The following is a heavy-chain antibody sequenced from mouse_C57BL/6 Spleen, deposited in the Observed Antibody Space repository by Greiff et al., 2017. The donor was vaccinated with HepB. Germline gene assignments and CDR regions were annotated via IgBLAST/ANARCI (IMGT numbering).Heavy chain of an antibody. V-gene: IGHV1-4*01. D-gene: IGHD4-1*01. CDR3: ARSTDWAFAY. CDR2: INPSSGYT. CDR1: GYTFTSYT. Sequence: QVHVKQSGAELARPGASVKMSCKASGYTFTSYTMHWVKQRPGQGLEWIGYINPSSGYTKYNQKFKDKATLTADKSSSTAYMQLSSLTSEDSAVYYCARSTDWAFAYWGQGTLVTVSA. J-gene: IGHJ3*01.